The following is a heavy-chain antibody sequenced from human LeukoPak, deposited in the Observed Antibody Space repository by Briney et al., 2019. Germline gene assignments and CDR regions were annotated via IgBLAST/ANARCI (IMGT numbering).Heavy chain of an antibody. CDR3: TRDLRNYYDSRGYYYPRY. D-gene: IGHD3-22*01. Sequence: KPGRSLRLSCTASGFTFGDYAMSWFRQAPGKGLEWVGFIRSKAYGGTTEYAASVKGRFTISRDDSKSIAYLQMNSLKTEDTAVYYCTRDLRNYYDSRGYYYPRYWAQGTLVTVSS. J-gene: IGHJ4*02. CDR2: IRSKAYGGTT. CDR1: GFTFGDYA. V-gene: IGHV3-49*05.